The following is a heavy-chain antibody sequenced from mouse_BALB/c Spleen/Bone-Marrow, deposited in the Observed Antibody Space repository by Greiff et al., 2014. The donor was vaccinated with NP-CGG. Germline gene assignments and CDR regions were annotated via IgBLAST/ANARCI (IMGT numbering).Heavy chain of an antibody. Sequence: EVQRVESGGGLVKPGGSLKLSCAASGFAFSRYDMSWVRQTPEKRLEWVAYTTNGGDNTYYPDTVKGRFTISRDNAKNTLYLQMSSLKSEDTAMYYCVRHKNYYAMDYWGQGTSVTVSP. CDR3: VRHKNYYAMDY. V-gene: IGHV5-12-1*01. J-gene: IGHJ4*01. CDR1: GFAFSRYD. CDR2: TTNGGDNT.